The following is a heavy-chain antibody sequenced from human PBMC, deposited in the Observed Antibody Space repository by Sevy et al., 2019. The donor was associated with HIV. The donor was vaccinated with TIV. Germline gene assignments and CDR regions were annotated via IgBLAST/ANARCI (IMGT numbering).Heavy chain of an antibody. D-gene: IGHD3-16*01. CDR1: GFTFSTFE. Sequence: GGSLRLSCGVSGFTFSTFEMHWVRQAPGKGLEGVSYINSGGSGIYCADSVKGRFTISRDNAKNSLYLQMNSLRAEDTAIYYCARGGSYLDYWGQGTLVTVSS. CDR2: INSGGSGI. V-gene: IGHV3-48*03. J-gene: IGHJ4*02. CDR3: ARGGSYLDY.